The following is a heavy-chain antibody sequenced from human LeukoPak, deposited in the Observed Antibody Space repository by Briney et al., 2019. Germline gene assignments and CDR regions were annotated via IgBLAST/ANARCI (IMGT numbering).Heavy chain of an antibody. J-gene: IGHJ4*02. Sequence: GGSLRLSCAASGFTFSSYEMNWVRQAPGKGPEWVANINEAGSEKYYADSVKGRFTISRDNAQNSLFLQMNSLRADDTAVYYCVRPELPGWSVLFDFWGQGTLVTVSS. CDR3: VRPELPGWSVLFDF. D-gene: IGHD2-15*01. CDR1: GFTFSSYE. CDR2: INEAGSEK. V-gene: IGHV3-7*01.